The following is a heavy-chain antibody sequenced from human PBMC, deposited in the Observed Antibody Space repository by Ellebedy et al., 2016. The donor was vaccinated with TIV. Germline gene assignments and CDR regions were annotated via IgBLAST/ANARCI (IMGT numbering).Heavy chain of an antibody. J-gene: IGHJ4*02. Sequence: ASVKVSCKASGYTFTSYYMHWVRQAPGQGLEWMGWISAYNGNTKYAQKLQGRVTMTTDTSTNTAYMELRSLISDDTAVYYCARETDDLDYWGQGTLVTVSS. V-gene: IGHV1-18*04. CDR2: ISAYNGNT. CDR3: ARETDDLDY. CDR1: GYTFTSYY. D-gene: IGHD1-1*01.